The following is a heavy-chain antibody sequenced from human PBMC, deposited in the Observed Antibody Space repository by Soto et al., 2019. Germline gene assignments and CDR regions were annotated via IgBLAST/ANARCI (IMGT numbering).Heavy chain of an antibody. J-gene: IGHJ5*02. CDR2: IIPIFGTA. V-gene: IGHV1-69*01. Sequence: QVQLVQSGAEVKKPGSSVKVSCKASGGTFSSYAISWVRQAPGQGLEWMGGIIPIFGTANYAKKFQGRVTITADESTSTAYMELRRLRSEDTAVYYCARDHSCSGGSCYRNWFDPWGQGTLVTVSS. CDR3: ARDHSCSGGSCYRNWFDP. CDR1: GGTFSSYA. D-gene: IGHD2-15*01.